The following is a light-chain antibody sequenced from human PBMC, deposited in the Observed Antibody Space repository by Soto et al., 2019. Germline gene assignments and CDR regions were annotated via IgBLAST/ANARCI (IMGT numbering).Light chain of an antibody. J-gene: IGKJ3*01. V-gene: IGKV1-9*01. CDR1: QDIKTY. CDR3: QHLNNYPPFT. CDR2: GTF. Sequence: IQLTQSPSSLSASVGDRVSITCRASQDIKTYLAWYQQKQGKAPKLLISGTFTLQSGVPSRFNGSGSGTDFPLPISRLQPEDFATYYCQHLNNYPPFTFGPGTKVDLE.